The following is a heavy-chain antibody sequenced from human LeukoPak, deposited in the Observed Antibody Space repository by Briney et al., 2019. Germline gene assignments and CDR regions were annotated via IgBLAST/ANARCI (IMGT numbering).Heavy chain of an antibody. V-gene: IGHV1-46*01. CDR1: GYTFTSYY. CDR2: INLSGDRT. D-gene: IGHD3-22*01. J-gene: IGHJ4*02. Sequence: ASVKISCKASGYTFTSYYLHWVRQAPGQGLEWMGTINLSGDRTSYAQKIQGRVTMTRDTSTSTVYMELSSLTSEDTAVYYCARVYDSSGYSPFTAYFDYWGQGTLVTVSS. CDR3: ARVYDSSGYSPFTAYFDY.